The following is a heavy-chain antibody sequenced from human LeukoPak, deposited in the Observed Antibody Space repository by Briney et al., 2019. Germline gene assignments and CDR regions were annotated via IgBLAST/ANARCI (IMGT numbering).Heavy chain of an antibody. CDR3: ARERIAAAGNWFDP. Sequence: ASVKVSCKASGGTFSSYAISWVRQAPGQGLEWMGRIIPILGIANYAQKFQGRVTITADKSTSTAYMELSSLRSEDTAVYYCARERIAAAGNWFDPWGQGTLVTVSS. CDR2: IIPILGIA. V-gene: IGHV1-69*04. D-gene: IGHD6-13*01. CDR1: GGTFSSYA. J-gene: IGHJ5*02.